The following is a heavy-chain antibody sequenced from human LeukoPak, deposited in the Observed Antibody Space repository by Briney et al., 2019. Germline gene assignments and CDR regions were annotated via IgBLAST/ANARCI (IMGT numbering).Heavy chain of an antibody. Sequence: GGSLRLSCAASGFTFSSYAMSWVRQAPGKGLEWVSAISGSGGSTYYSDSVKGRFTISRDNSKNTLYLQMNSLRAEDTAVYYCAKAHSGYSSGWPESDQNYYYYGMDVWGQGTTVTVSS. CDR1: GFTFSSYA. J-gene: IGHJ6*02. V-gene: IGHV3-23*01. CDR2: ISGSGGST. D-gene: IGHD6-19*01. CDR3: AKAHSGYSSGWPESDQNYYYYGMDV.